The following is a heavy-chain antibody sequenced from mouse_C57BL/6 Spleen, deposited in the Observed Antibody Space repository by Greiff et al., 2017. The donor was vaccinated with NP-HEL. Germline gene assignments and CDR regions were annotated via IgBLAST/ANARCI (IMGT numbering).Heavy chain of an antibody. V-gene: IGHV8-8*01. CDR1: FFSLLPFFLF. Sequence: QVTLKQCDHRPPPPSPTLLLPFSFSFFSLLPFFLFFFFLLHPSGNFLYFPAHIFFDDYKYYNPALNSRLTISKDTSKNQVFLKIANVDTADTATYYCARIWLRRDYYAMDYWGQGTSVTVSS. J-gene: IGHJ4*01. CDR2: IFFDDYK. CDR3: ARIWLRRDYYAMDY. D-gene: IGHD2-2*01.